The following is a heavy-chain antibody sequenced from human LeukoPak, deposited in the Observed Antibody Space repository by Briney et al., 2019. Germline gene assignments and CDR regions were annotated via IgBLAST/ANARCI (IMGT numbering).Heavy chain of an antibody. V-gene: IGHV4-4*07. J-gene: IGHJ3*02. Sequence: PSETLSLTCTVSGGSISSYYWSWIRQPAGKGLEWIGRIYTSGSTNYNPSLKSRVTMSVDTSKNQFSLKLSSVTAADTAVYYCARGILYYDILTGYYLGDAFDIWGRGTMVTVSS. CDR3: ARGILYYDILTGYYLGDAFDI. CDR2: IYTSGST. CDR1: GGSISSYY. D-gene: IGHD3-9*01.